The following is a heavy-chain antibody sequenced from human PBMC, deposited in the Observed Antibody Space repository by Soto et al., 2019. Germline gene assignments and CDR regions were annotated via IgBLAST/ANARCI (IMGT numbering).Heavy chain of an antibody. Sequence: VQLVESGGGVVQPGRSLRLSCAASGFTFSDYAMHWVRQAPGKGLEWVAVVSHDGRNTHYADSVKGRFTISRDSSKNTVPLEMTSRRAEDTAVFYGARGGRQWLVTSDFNYWGQGALVTVSS. D-gene: IGHD6-19*01. CDR2: VSHDGRNT. V-gene: IGHV3-30*03. J-gene: IGHJ4*02. CDR3: ARGGRQWLVTSDFNY. CDR1: GFTFSDYA.